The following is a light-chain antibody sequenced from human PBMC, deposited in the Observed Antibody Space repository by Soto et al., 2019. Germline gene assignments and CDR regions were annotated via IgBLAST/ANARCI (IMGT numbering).Light chain of an antibody. CDR3: HHTYSPRLP. Sequence: DIQMTQSPSSLSASVGDRITISCRASQSMSSYVSWYQQKPGRAPNLLIYAGTSLHNGVPSRFRGRSAGTDFTLTISSLQPSDFATYCRHHTYSPRLPFGGGTKVEIK. CDR1: QSMSSY. J-gene: IGKJ4*01. CDR2: AGT. V-gene: IGKV1-39*01.